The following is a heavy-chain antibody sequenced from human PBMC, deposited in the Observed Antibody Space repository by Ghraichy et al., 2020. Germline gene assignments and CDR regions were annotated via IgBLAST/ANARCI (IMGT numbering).Heavy chain of an antibody. J-gene: IGHJ4*02. CDR3: ARERIADCGADCYSGVFDY. CDR1: RGSISSGGYY. D-gene: IGHD2-21*02. CDR2: MYYSGST. V-gene: IGHV4-31*03. Sequence: SETLSLTCTVSRGSISSGGYYWSWIRQYPGKGLEWIGYMYYSGSTFYNPSLKSRVTISVDTSTNQFSLKLSSVTAADTAVYYCARERIADCGADCYSGVFDYWGQGTLVTVSS.